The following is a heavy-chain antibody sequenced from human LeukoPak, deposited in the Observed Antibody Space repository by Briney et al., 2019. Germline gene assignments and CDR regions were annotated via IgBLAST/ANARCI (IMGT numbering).Heavy chain of an antibody. V-gene: IGHV3-74*01. Sequence: GGSLRLSCAASGXTFSNYWVHWVRQAPGKGLVWVSRINNDGSSTDYADSVKGQFTISRDNAKNTLYMQMNSLRVEDTAVYYCARVVYGDYGGYFDYWGQGTLVTVSS. CDR2: INNDGSST. D-gene: IGHD4-17*01. J-gene: IGHJ4*02. CDR3: ARVVYGDYGGYFDY. CDR1: GXTFSNYW.